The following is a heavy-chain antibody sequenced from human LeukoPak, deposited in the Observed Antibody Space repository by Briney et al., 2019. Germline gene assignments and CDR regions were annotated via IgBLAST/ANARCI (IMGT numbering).Heavy chain of an antibody. J-gene: IGHJ6*02. Sequence: SETLSLTCAVYGGSFSVYYWSWIRQPPGKGLEWIGEINHSGSTNYNPSLKSRVTISVDTSKNQFSLKLSSVTAADTAVYYCARQVGGSGKNYYYGMDVWGQGTTVTVSS. CDR2: INHSGST. CDR1: GGSFSVYY. D-gene: IGHD3-10*01. V-gene: IGHV4-34*01. CDR3: ARQVGGSGKNYYYGMDV.